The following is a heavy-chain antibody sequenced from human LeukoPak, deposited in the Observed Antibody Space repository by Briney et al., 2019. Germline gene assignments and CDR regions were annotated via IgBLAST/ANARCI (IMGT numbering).Heavy chain of an antibody. CDR2: INPSGGST. D-gene: IGHD1-14*01. CDR1: GYTFTSYY. Sequence: ASVKVSCKASGYTFTSYYMHWVRQAPGQGLEWMGIINPSGGSTSYAQKFQGRVTMTRDMSTSTVYMELSSLRSEDTAVYYCASSTGGGPEYYYYMDVWGKGTTVTVSS. J-gene: IGHJ6*03. V-gene: IGHV1-46*01. CDR3: ASSTGGGPEYYYYMDV.